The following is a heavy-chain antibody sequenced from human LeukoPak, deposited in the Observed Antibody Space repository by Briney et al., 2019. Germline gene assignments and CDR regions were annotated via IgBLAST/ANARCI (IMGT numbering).Heavy chain of an antibody. CDR3: ARVKFTYYYDSSGYYVDY. J-gene: IGHJ4*02. D-gene: IGHD3-22*01. V-gene: IGHV3-66*01. CDR1: GFTVSSNY. Sequence: PGGSLRLSCAASGFTVSSNYMSWVRQAPGKGLEWVSVIYSGGSTYYADSVKGRFTISRDNSKNTLYLQMNSLRAEDTAVYYCARVKFTYYYDSSGYYVDYWGQGTLVTVSS. CDR2: IYSGGST.